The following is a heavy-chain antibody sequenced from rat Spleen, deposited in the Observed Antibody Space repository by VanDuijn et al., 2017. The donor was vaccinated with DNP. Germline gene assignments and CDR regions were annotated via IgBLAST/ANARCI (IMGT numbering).Heavy chain of an antibody. J-gene: IGHJ3*01. CDR1: GFTFSTYW. Sequence: EVQLVETGGDLVPPGRSLKLSCVASGFTFSTYWMFWIRQAPGKGLEWVASINPDGGNTYCQDSVKGRFTISRDNAENTVYLQMNSLRSEDTATYYCAQEGLGLSFAYWGQGALVTVSS. V-gene: IGHV5-58*01. CDR3: AQEGLGLSFAY. CDR2: INPDGGNT.